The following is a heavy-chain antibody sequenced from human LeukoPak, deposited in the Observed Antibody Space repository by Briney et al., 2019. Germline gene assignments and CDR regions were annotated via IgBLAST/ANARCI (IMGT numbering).Heavy chain of an antibody. Sequence: GGSLRLSCAASGFTFSSYGMHWVRQAPGNGLEWVAVISYDGSNKYYADSVKGRFTISRDNSKNTLYLQMNSLRAEDTAVYYCAKPALPSQDAFDIWGQGTMVTVSS. V-gene: IGHV3-30*18. D-gene: IGHD2-2*01. CDR2: ISYDGSNK. CDR3: AKPALPSQDAFDI. J-gene: IGHJ3*02. CDR1: GFTFSSYG.